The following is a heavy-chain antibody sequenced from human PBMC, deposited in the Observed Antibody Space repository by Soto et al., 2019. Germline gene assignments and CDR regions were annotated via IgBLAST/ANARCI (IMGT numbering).Heavy chain of an antibody. V-gene: IGHV3-23*01. D-gene: IGHD3-10*01. Sequence: EVQLLESGGDLGQPGGSLRLSCVASGYVFSNYAMAWVRQVPGKGLQWVSRIDGSGAAQYGDSVKGRVTMSRDNSKNTLFIQLDRLRVEDKAVYFGAREVSNRGFAFDAWGQGTWVAVSS. CDR1: GYVFSNYA. CDR3: AREVSNRGFAFDA. CDR2: IDGSGAA. J-gene: IGHJ3*01.